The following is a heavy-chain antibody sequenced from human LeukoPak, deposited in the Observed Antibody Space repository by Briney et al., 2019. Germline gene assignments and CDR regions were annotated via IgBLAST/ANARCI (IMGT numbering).Heavy chain of an antibody. V-gene: IGHV1-2*02. J-gene: IGHJ5*02. CDR3: ARGWQIDSSGGFVDP. D-gene: IGHD6-6*01. CDR2: INPNNGGT. Sequence: ASMRVSCKSSGYNFTAYYVHWIRQAPGQGLEWMGLINPNNGGTNFAQKFQGRVTVTRDTSITTVYMGLSRLTSDDTAVYYCARGWQIDSSGGFVDPWGQGTLVTVSS. CDR1: GYNFTAYY.